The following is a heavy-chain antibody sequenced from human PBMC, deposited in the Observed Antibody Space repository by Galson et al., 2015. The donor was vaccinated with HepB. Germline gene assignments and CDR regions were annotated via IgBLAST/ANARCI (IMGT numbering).Heavy chain of an antibody. D-gene: IGHD3-3*01. CDR2: VSTDVRDK. Sequence: SLRLSCAASGFTFSRSRMHWVRQTPGKGLQWVARVSTDVRDKDYADSVKGRLTISRDNSKNTVYLQMNSLRPEDTAVYYCGRDFGMRHTNYVDYWGQGTLVTVSP. CDR1: GFTFSRSR. J-gene: IGHJ4*02. CDR3: GRDFGMRHTNYVDY. V-gene: IGHV3-30*03.